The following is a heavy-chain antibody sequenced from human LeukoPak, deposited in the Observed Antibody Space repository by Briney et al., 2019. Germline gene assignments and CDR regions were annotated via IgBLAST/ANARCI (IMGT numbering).Heavy chain of an antibody. D-gene: IGHD6-13*01. V-gene: IGHV3-7*01. Sequence: GGSLRLSCTASGFTFRTYWMNWVRQAPGKGLEWVAKINQDGDEKYYVGSVQGRFTISRDNANATVFLKLSSLRAEDTGVYYCARAEVEGSWSTFHYFYGMDVWGQGTTVTVSS. CDR1: GFTFRTYW. CDR3: ARAEVEGSWSTFHYFYGMDV. CDR2: INQDGDEK. J-gene: IGHJ6*02.